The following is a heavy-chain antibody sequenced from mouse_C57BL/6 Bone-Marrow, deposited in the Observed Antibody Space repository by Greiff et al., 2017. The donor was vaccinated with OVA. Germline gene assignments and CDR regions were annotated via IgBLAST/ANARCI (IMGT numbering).Heavy chain of an antibody. CDR1: GFTFSSYG. D-gene: IGHD2-4*01. CDR2: ISSCGSYT. Sequence: EVHLVESGGDLVKPGGSLKLSCAASGFTFSSYGMSWVRQTPDKRLEWVATISSCGSYTYYPDSVKGRFTISRDNAKNTLYLQMSSLKSEDTAMYYCARQGLRDYWGQGTTLTVSS. J-gene: IGHJ2*01. CDR3: ARQGLRDY. V-gene: IGHV5-6*01.